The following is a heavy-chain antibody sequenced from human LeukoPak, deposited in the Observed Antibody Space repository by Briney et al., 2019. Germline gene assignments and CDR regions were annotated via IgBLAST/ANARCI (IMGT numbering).Heavy chain of an antibody. Sequence: EAGGSLRLSCAASGFTFSDYYMSWIRQAPGKGLEWVSYISSSGSTIYYADSVKGRFTISRDNAKNSLYLQMNSLRAEDTAVYYCARRLRFGELCDYWGQGTLVTVSS. V-gene: IGHV3-11*01. CDR2: ISSSGSTI. CDR1: GFTFSDYY. J-gene: IGHJ4*02. D-gene: IGHD3-10*01. CDR3: ARRLRFGELCDY.